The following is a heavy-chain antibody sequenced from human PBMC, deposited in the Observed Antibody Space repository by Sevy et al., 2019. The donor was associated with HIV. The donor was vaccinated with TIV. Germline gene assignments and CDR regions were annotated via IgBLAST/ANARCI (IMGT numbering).Heavy chain of an antibody. J-gene: IGHJ4*02. CDR2: IFDNGNT. CDR1: GGSISGFY. V-gene: IGHV4-59*01. Sequence: SETLSLTCTVSGGSISGFYWSWIRQAPGKRLEWIGFIFDNGNTNSNPSLKSRLTISLDTSKNQFSLRLTSVTAADTAVYYCARDNRSSSWYPCPYDNWGQGTLVTVSS. D-gene: IGHD6-13*01. CDR3: ARDNRSSSWYPCPYDN.